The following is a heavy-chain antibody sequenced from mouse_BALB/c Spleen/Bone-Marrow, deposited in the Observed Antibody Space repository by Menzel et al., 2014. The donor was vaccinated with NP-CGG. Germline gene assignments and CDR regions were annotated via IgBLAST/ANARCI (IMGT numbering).Heavy chain of an antibody. CDR3: ARGAWANWDYFDY. D-gene: IGHD4-1*01. CDR2: IYPGSGST. J-gene: IGHJ2*01. Sequence: VHLVESGAELVKPGTSVKLSCKASGYNFTSYWINWVKLRPGQGLEWIGDIYPGSGSTNYNEKFKSKATLTADTSSSTAYMQLSSLASEDSALYYCARGAWANWDYFDYWGQGTTLTVSS. CDR1: GYNFTSYW. V-gene: IGHV1-55*01.